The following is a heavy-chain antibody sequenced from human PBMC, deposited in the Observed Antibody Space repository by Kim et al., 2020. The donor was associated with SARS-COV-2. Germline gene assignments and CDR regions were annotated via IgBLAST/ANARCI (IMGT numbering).Heavy chain of an antibody. CDR1: GGSISSSSYY. Sequence: SETLSLTCTVSGGSISSSSYYWGWIRQPPGKGLEWIGSIYYSGSTYYNPSLKSRVTISVDTSKNQFSLKLSSVTAADTAVYYCARRGAYCGGDCYGYGGR. D-gene: IGHD2-21*02. V-gene: IGHV4-39*01. CDR3: ARRGAYCGGDCYGY. CDR2: IYYSGST. J-gene: IGHJ2*01.